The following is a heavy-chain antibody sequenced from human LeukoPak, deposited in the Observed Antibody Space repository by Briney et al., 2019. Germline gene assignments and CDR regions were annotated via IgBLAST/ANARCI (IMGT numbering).Heavy chain of an antibody. CDR3: ARARRNTYYYDSSGYYDY. J-gene: IGHJ4*02. Sequence: SQTLSLTCAVSGGSISSGGYSWSWIRQPPGKGLEWIGYIYHSGCTYYNPSLKSRVTISVDRSKNQFSLKLSSVTAADTAVYYCARARRNTYYYDSSGYYDYWGQGTLVTVSS. CDR1: GGSISSGGYS. D-gene: IGHD3-22*01. CDR2: IYHSGCT. V-gene: IGHV4-30-2*01.